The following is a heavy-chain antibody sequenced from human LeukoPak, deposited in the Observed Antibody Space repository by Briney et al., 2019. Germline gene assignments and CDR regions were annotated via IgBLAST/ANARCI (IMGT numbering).Heavy chain of an antibody. V-gene: IGHV3-30-3*02. Sequence: PGGSLRLSCAASGFNFNNYVMHWVRQAPGKGLEWVAVISYDGSNIYYADSVKGRFTISRDNSKNTLYLQMNSLRAEDTAVYYCAKPPPYYSSSSDVHPNWFDPWGQGTLVTVSS. CDR2: ISYDGSNI. D-gene: IGHD6-6*01. CDR1: GFNFNNYV. J-gene: IGHJ5*02. CDR3: AKPPPYYSSSSDVHPNWFDP.